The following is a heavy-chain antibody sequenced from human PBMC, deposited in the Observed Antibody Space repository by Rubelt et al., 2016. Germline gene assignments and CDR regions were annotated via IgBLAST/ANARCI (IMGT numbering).Heavy chain of an antibody. J-gene: IGHJ4*02. CDR3: ARGWSGSTAVDY. V-gene: IGHV7-4-1*04. CDR1: GYTFSSYA. Sequence: QVQLVQSGSKLKKPGASVKVYCKASGYTFSSYAMSWVRQATGQGLEGMGWINTKTGKPTYAPGFTRRFSISFDTHVNIAYLHISSLKAEDTAGYYCARGWSGSTAVDYWGQGTLVTVSS. D-gene: IGHD1-26*01. CDR2: INTKTGKP.